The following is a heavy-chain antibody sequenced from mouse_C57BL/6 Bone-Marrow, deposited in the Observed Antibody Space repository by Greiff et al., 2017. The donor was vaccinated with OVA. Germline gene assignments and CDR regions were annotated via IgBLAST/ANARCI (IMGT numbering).Heavy chain of an antibody. V-gene: IGHV5-6*01. CDR2: ISSGGSYT. CDR1: GFTFSSYG. D-gene: IGHD2-2*01. CDR3: ASYGYDGAWFAY. J-gene: IGHJ3*01. Sequence: EVKVVESGGDLVKPGGSLKLSCAASGFTFSSYGMSWVRQTPDKRLEWVATISSGGSYTYYPDSVKGRFTISRDNAKNTLYLQMSSLKSEDTAMYYCASYGYDGAWFAYWGQGTLVTVSA.